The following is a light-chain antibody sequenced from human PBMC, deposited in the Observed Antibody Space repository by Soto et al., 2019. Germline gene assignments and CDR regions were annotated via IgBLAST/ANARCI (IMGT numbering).Light chain of an antibody. CDR1: QSINNY. CDR3: QQYQAWPLT. CDR2: GAS. J-gene: IGKJ1*01. V-gene: IGKV3-15*01. Sequence: EIVMTQSSATLSVSPGEGVTLSCRASQSINNYLAWYRQNPGQAPKLLIYGASSRATGVPVSFSGSGSGTDFTLTISSLRSEDFAIYYCQQYQAWPLTFGLGTRVEI.